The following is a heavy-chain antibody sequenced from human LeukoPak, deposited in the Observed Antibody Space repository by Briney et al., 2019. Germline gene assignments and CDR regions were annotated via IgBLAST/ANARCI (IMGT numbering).Heavy chain of an antibody. CDR3: ARESGDYDSSGLSNWFDP. J-gene: IGHJ5*02. D-gene: IGHD3-22*01. CDR2: IYTSGST. CDR1: GGSISSYY. V-gene: IGHV4-4*07. Sequence: PSETLSLTCTVSGGSISSYYWSWIRQPAGKGLEWIGRIYTSGSTNYNPSLKSRVTMSVDTSKNQFSLKLSSVTAADTAVYYCARESGDYDSSGLSNWFDPWGQGTLVTVSS.